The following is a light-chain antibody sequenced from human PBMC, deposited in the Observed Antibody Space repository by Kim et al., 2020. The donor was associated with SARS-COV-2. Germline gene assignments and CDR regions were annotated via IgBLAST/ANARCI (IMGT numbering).Light chain of an antibody. V-gene: IGLV1-44*01. Sequence: QSLLTQPPSASGTPGQRVTMSCSGSSSNIGGHPVYWYQQLPGTAPKLLIYLTNQRPSGVPDRFSASKSGTSASLAISDLHSEDEADYFCSTWDDSLTLLFGGGTQLTVL. CDR3: STWDDSLTLL. CDR2: LTN. J-gene: IGLJ2*01. CDR1: SSNIGGHP.